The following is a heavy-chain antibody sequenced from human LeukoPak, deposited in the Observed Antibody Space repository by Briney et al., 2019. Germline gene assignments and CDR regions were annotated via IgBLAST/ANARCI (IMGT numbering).Heavy chain of an antibody. J-gene: IGHJ4*02. CDR3: TAGTGRSDFDY. CDR1: GFTFSNAW. V-gene: IGHV3-15*01. D-gene: IGHD3/OR15-3a*01. Sequence: KPGGSLRLSCAASGFTFSNAWMSWVRQAPGWGLEWVGRIKRKGDDGTIDYAAPVKGRLSISRDDSKNTLYLQMNSLKSEDTAVYYCTAGTGRSDFDYWGQGTLVTVSS. CDR2: IKRKGDDGTI.